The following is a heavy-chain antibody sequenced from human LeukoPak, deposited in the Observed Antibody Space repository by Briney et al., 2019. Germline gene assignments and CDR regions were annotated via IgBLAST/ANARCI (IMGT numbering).Heavy chain of an antibody. J-gene: IGHJ2*01. CDR2: ISWNSGSI. CDR3: LKRGSDWTYWYFDL. CDR1: GFTFDDYA. D-gene: IGHD1-1*01. V-gene: IGHV3-9*01. Sequence: GGSLSLSCAASGFTFDDYAMHWVRHAPGGGLEWVSGISWNSGSIGYADSVKGRFTISRDNAKNTVYLQMNSLRVEDTAIYYCLKRGSDWTYWYFDLWGRGTRVTVSS.